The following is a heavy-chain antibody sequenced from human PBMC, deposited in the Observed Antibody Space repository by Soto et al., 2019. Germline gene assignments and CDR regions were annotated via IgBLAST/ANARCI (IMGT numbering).Heavy chain of an antibody. J-gene: IGHJ6*02. V-gene: IGHV3-48*01. CDR1: GFTFDTYD. CDR3: ARASGYYATSCYSVAFYYYGMDV. Sequence: GGSLRLACAASGFTFDTYDMNWVRQAPGMGLEWVSYISSSGSTIYYADSVKGRFTISRDNAKNSLYLQLNSLTGEDTALYFCARASGYYATSCYSVAFYYYGMDVWGQGTTVTVSS. CDR2: ISSSGSTI. D-gene: IGHD3-22*01.